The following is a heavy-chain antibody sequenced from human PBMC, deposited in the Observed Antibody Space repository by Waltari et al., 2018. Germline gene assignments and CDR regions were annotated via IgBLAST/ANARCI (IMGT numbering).Heavy chain of an antibody. D-gene: IGHD3-3*01. CDR3: ARAYYDFWSGYYTGEYYFDY. Sequence: PGKGLVWVSRINSDGSSTSYADSVKGRFTISRDNAKNTLYLQMNSLRAEDTAVYYCARAYYDFWSGYYTGEYYFDYWGQGTLVTVSS. J-gene: IGHJ4*02. CDR2: INSDGSST. V-gene: IGHV3-74*01.